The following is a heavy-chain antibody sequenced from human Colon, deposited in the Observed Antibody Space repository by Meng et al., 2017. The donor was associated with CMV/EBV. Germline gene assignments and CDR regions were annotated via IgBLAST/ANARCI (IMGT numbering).Heavy chain of an antibody. CDR2: IYYTGND. CDR1: GDSISGRSYY. Sequence: QLPLPGPGRVKPSETLSLTCTVSGDSISGRSYYWGWLRQPPGKGLEWIASIYYTGNDYHNPSLKSRVTISIDTSNNQSSLRLTSVTAADTAVYYCARMALHWYFDLWGRGTLVTVSS. V-gene: IGHV4-39*07. D-gene: IGHD5-24*01. J-gene: IGHJ2*01. CDR3: ARMALHWYFDL.